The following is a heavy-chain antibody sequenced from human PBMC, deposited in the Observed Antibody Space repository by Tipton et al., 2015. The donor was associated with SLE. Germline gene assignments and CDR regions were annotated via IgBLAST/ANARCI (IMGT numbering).Heavy chain of an antibody. CDR2: IYYSGST. CDR3: ARDRQPYFDY. CDR1: GGSFSGYY. Sequence: LRLSCAVYGGSFSGYYWSWNRQPPGKGLEWIGYIYYSGSTNYNPSLKSRVTISVDTSKNQFSLKLSSVTAADTAVYYCARDRQPYFDYWGQGTLVTVSS. J-gene: IGHJ4*02. V-gene: IGHV4-59*01. D-gene: IGHD6-13*01.